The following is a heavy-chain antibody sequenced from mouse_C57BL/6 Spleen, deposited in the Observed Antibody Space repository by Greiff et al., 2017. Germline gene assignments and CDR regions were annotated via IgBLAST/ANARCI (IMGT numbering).Heavy chain of an antibody. D-gene: IGHD3-2*01. V-gene: IGHV5-4*01. CDR2: ISDGGSYT. CDR1: GFTFSSYA. CDR3: ARETECYFDY. J-gene: IGHJ2*01. Sequence: DVKLVESGGGLVKPGGSLKLSCAASGFTFSSYAMSWVRQTPEKRLEWVATISDGGSYTYYPDNVKGRFTISRDNAKNNLYLQMSHLKSEDTAMYYCARETECYFDYWGQGTTLTVSS.